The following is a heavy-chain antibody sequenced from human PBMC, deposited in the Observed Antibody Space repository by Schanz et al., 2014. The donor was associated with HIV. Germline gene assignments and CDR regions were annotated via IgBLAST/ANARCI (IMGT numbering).Heavy chain of an antibody. CDR2: INSSGTT. CDR3: ARTLRSPDSLWGNYRTPRGTAFDS. J-gene: IGHJ4*02. CDR1: GESFSGHF. V-gene: IGHV4-34*01. D-gene: IGHD3-16*02. Sequence: QVRLQQWGAGLLKPSETLTLTCAVYGESFSGHFWTWIRQAPEKGLEWIGEINSSGTTNYNPSLKGRVPWPGEITKKQIPRGLRSVTAADTAVYFCARTLRSPDSLWGNYRTPRGTAFDSWGQGGLVTVSS.